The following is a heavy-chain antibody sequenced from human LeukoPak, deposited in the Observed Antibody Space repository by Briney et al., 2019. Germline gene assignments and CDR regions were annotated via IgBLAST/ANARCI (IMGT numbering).Heavy chain of an antibody. CDR3: ARGVGFWSGYYFDY. V-gene: IGHV3-66*01. CDR1: GFTVSSNY. J-gene: IGHJ4*02. D-gene: IGHD3-3*01. CDR2: IYSGGST. Sequence: PGGSLRLSCAASGFTVSSNYMSWVRQAPGKGLEWVSVIYSGGSTYYADSVKGRFTISRDNSKNTLYLQMNSLRAEDTAVYYCARGVGFWSGYYFDYWGQGTLVTVSS.